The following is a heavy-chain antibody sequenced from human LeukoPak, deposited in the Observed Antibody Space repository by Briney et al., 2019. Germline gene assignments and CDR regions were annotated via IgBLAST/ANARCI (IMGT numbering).Heavy chain of an antibody. V-gene: IGHV4-30-2*01. CDR1: GGSISSGGYS. CDR2: IYHSGST. D-gene: IGHD3-3*01. Sequence: PSQTLSLTCAVSGGSISSGGYSWSWIRQPPGKGLEWIGYIYHSGSTYYNPSLKSRVTISVDRSKNQFSLKLSSVTAADTAVYYCARVHLRFLARFDPWGQGTLVTVSS. CDR3: ARVHLRFLARFDP. J-gene: IGHJ5*02.